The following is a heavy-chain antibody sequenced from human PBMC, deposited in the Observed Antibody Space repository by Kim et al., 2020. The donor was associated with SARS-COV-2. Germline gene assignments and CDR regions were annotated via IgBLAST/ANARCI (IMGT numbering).Heavy chain of an antibody. J-gene: IGHJ5*02. Sequence: KRRVTISVDTSKNQFSLKLSSVTAADTAVYYCARGSPRDMIVVVANWFDPWGQGTLVTVSS. D-gene: IGHD3-22*01. CDR3: ARGSPRDMIVVVANWFDP. V-gene: IGHV4-34*01.